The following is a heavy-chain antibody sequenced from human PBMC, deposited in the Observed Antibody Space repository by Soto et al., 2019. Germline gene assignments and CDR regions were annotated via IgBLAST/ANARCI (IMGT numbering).Heavy chain of an antibody. CDR3: ARHNGGYCSGGSCYSEYYFDY. D-gene: IGHD2-15*01. CDR1: GYSFTSYW. CDR2: IDPSDSYT. Sequence: LGESLKISCKGSGYSFTSYWISWVRQMPGKGLEWMGRIDPSDSYTNYSPSFQGHVTISADKSISTAYLQWSSLKASDTAMYYCARHNGGYCSGGSCYSEYYFDYWGQGTLVTVSS. J-gene: IGHJ4*02. V-gene: IGHV5-10-1*01.